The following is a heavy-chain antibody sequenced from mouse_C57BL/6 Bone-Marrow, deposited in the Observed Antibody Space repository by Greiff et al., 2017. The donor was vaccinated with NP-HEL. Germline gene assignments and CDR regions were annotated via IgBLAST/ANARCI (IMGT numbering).Heavy chain of an antibody. V-gene: IGHV1-61*01. CDR3: ARESGYDY. D-gene: IGHD2-2*01. Sequence: QVQLKQPGAELVRPGSSVKLSCKASGYTFTSYWMDWVKQRPGQGLEWIGNIYPSDSETHYNQKFKDKATLTVDKSSSTAYMQLSSLTSEDSAVYYCARESGYDYWGKGATLTVSS. CDR2: IYPSDSET. CDR1: GYTFTSYW. J-gene: IGHJ2*01.